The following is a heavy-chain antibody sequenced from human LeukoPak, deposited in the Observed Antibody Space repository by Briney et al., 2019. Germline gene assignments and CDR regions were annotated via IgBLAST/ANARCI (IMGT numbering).Heavy chain of an antibody. Sequence: SETLSLTCAVYGGSFSGYYWSWIRQPPGKGLEWIGEINHSGSTNYNPSLKSRVTISVDTSKNQFSLKLSSVTAADTAVYYCARGRGLKDIVVVPASYYYGTDVWGQGTTVTVSS. CDR1: GGSFSGYY. J-gene: IGHJ6*02. CDR2: INHSGST. V-gene: IGHV4-34*01. CDR3: ARGRGLKDIVVVPASYYYGTDV. D-gene: IGHD2-2*01.